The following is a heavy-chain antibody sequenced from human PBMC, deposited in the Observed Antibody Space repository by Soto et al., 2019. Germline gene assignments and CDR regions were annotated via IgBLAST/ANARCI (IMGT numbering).Heavy chain of an antibody. Sequence: EVQLVESGGGLVKPGGSLRLSCAASGFTFSSYSMNWVRQAPGKGLEWVSSISSSSSYIYYADSVKGRFTISRDNAKNSLYLQMNSLRAEDTAVYYCARDSVGYFDWLYSTNRAFDIWGQGTMVTVSS. CDR2: ISSSSSYI. V-gene: IGHV3-21*01. CDR1: GFTFSSYS. CDR3: ARDSVGYFDWLYSTNRAFDI. D-gene: IGHD3-9*01. J-gene: IGHJ3*02.